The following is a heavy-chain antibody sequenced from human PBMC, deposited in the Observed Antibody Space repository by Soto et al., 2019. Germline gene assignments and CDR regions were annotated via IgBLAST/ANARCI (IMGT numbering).Heavy chain of an antibody. Sequence: QVQLVQSGAEVNKPGASLKVSCTASGYTFTSYDINWVRQATGQGLEWMGWMNTNSGNTGYAQKFQGRVPMTRNTSISAADVEQSSLRCEDRAVYYCARVHKYGGPFGHWGQGTPDTVPS. J-gene: IGHJ4*02. CDR1: GYTFTSYD. CDR2: MNTNSGNT. V-gene: IGHV1-8*01. D-gene: IGHD4-17*01. CDR3: ARVHKYGGPFGH.